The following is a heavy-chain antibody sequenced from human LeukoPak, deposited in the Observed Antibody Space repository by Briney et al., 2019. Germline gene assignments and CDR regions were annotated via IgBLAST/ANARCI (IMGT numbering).Heavy chain of an antibody. CDR1: GITFSSYV. CDR3: ARSVGYCSSTSCYFDY. J-gene: IGHJ4*02. D-gene: IGHD2-2*03. Sequence: GGSLRLSCAASGITFSSYVMSWVRQAPGKGLEWVSSISTSTSYIYYADSVKGRFTISRDNAENSLYLQMNSLRAEDTAVYYCARSVGYCSSTSCYFDYLGQGTLVTVSS. V-gene: IGHV3-21*01. CDR2: ISTSTSYI.